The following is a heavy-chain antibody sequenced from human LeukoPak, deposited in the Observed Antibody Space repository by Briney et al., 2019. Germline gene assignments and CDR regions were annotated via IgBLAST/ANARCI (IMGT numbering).Heavy chain of an antibody. CDR2: IIPIFGTA. CDR1: GGTFSSYA. J-gene: IGHJ4*02. Sequence: ASVTVSCTASGGTFSSYAISWVRQAPGQGLEWMGGIIPIFGTANYAQKFQGRVTITADESTSTAYMELSSLRSEDTAVYYCARPYTPNIVVVPAAMGYWGQGTLVTVSS. V-gene: IGHV1-69*13. D-gene: IGHD2-2*01. CDR3: ARPYTPNIVVVPAAMGY.